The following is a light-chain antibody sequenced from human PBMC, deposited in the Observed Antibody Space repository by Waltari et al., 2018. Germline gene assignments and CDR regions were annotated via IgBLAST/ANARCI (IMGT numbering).Light chain of an antibody. J-gene: IGKJ2*01. Sequence: VLTQSPGTLSFSPGERATLSCRASQSLTKRYLAWYQQKPGQAPRLLIYGSSSRTGGILDGCIGGGAATDFTLTISRLVPDDFAVYYCHQYGSSVLYTFGQGTKLEIK. CDR3: HQYGSSVLYT. CDR2: GSS. CDR1: QSLTKRY. V-gene: IGKV3-20*01.